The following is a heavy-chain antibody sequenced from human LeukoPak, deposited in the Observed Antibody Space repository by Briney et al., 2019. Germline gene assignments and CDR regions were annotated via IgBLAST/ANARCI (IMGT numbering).Heavy chain of an antibody. J-gene: IGHJ6*03. CDR1: VGSFSGYY. V-gene: IGHV4-34*01. D-gene: IGHD3-10*01. CDR2: INHSGST. Sequence: SETLSLTCAVYVGSFSGYYWSWIRQPPGKGLEWIGEINHSGSTNYNSSLKSQVTISVDTSKNQFSLKLSSVTAADTAVYYCARGYYGSGSHCCHMDVWGKGTTITVS. CDR3: ARGYYGSGSHCCHMDV.